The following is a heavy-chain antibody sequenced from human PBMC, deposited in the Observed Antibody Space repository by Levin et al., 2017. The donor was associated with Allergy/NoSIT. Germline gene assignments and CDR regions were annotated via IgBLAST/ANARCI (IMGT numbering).Heavy chain of an antibody. CDR3: ARGGRRYCSSTSCYNDY. D-gene: IGHD2-2*01. J-gene: IGHJ4*02. CDR1: GFTFSSYA. CDR2: ISYDGSNK. V-gene: IGHV3-30-3*01. Sequence: GGSLRLSCAASGFTFSSYAMHWVRQAPGKGLEWVAVISYDGSNKYYADSVKGRFTISRDNSKNTLYLQMNSLRAEDTAVYYCARGGRRYCSSTSCYNDYWGQGTLVTVSS.